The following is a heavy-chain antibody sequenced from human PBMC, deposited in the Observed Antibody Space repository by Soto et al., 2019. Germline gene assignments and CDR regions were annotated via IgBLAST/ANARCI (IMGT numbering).Heavy chain of an antibody. D-gene: IGHD3-10*01. Sequence: SQTQSLTCAICGDSVSSNIASWNWIRQSPSRGLEWLGRTYYRSKWYNDYAGSVKSRITINPDASNTQDTLQLTAVTPEDTAVYYCARVQYYGTGSKITVVGYYYYYGMDVWGQGTTVTVSS. CDR1: GDSVSSNIAS. CDR2: TYYRSKWYN. CDR3: ARVQYYGTGSKITVVGYYYYYGMDV. J-gene: IGHJ6*02. V-gene: IGHV6-1*01.